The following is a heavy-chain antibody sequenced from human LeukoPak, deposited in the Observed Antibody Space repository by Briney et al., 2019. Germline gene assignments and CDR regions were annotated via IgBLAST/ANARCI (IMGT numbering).Heavy chain of an antibody. V-gene: IGHV4-59*01. J-gene: IGHJ2*01. CDR3: ARGGTEGGLEISFFFDL. CDR1: GGSISGSY. CDR2: IFYGST. Sequence: SETLSLTCTVSGGSISGSYWSWIRQPPGEGLEWIGYIFYGSTNYNPSLKSRVTISVDTSKTLFSLKLSSVTAADTAVYYCARGGTEGGLEISFFFDLWGRGTLVTVSS. D-gene: IGHD1-1*01.